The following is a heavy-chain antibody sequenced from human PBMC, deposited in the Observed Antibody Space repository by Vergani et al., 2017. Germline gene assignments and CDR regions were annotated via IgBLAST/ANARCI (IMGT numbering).Heavy chain of an antibody. CDR3: ARALVPNAAGAWYYFDY. Sequence: QVQLQESGPGLVKPSQTLSLTCTVSGGSISSGDYYWSWIRQPPGKGLEWIGYIYYSGSTYYNPSLKSRVTISVDTSKNQFSLKLSSVTAADTAVYFCARALVPNAAGAWYYFDYWGQGTLVTVSS. CDR2: IYYSGST. V-gene: IGHV4-31*03. D-gene: IGHD4/OR15-4a*01. CDR1: GGSISSGDYY. J-gene: IGHJ4*02.